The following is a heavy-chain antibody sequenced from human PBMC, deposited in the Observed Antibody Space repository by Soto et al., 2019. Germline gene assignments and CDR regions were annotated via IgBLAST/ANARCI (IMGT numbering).Heavy chain of an antibody. CDR2: ISYDGSNK. V-gene: IGHV3-30-3*01. Sequence: QVQLVESGGGVVKPGRSLRLSCAASGFNFSSYAMHWVRQAPGKGLEWVAVISYDGSNKYYADSVKGRFTISRDNSKNTLYLQMNSLRAEDTAVYYCARDPLWGTAMVLWYFDLWGRGTLVTVSS. D-gene: IGHD5-18*01. J-gene: IGHJ2*01. CDR1: GFNFSSYA. CDR3: ARDPLWGTAMVLWYFDL.